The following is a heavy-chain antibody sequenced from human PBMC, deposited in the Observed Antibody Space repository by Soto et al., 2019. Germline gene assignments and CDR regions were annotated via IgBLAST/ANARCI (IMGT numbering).Heavy chain of an antibody. J-gene: IGHJ6*02. Sequence: GGSLRLSCAASGFTFSSYVMHWVRQAPGKGLEWVAVIWYDGSNKYYADSVKGRFTISRDNSKNTLYLQMNSLRAEDTAVYYCARDYDFWSGYLGMDVWGQGTTVTVSS. CDR3: ARDYDFWSGYLGMDV. CDR2: IWYDGSNK. D-gene: IGHD3-3*01. V-gene: IGHV3-33*01. CDR1: GFTFSSYV.